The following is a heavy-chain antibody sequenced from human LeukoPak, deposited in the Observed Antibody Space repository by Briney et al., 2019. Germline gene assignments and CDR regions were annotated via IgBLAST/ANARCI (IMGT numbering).Heavy chain of an antibody. CDR1: GYTFTSYD. J-gene: IGHJ3*02. Sequence: VSVKVSCKASGYTFTSYDINWVRQATGQGLEWMGWMNPNSSNTGYAQKFQGRVTMTRNTSISTAYMELSSLRSEDTAVYYCARRHRIQLWLDAFDIWGQGTMVTVSS. D-gene: IGHD5-18*01. CDR2: MNPNSSNT. CDR3: ARRHRIQLWLDAFDI. V-gene: IGHV1-8*01.